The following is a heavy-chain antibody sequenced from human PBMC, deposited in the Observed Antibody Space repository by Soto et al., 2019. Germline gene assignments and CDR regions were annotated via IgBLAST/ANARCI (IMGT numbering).Heavy chain of an antibody. J-gene: IGHJ4*02. CDR3: AKKVNSGPGSQFFDY. CDR2: FRSGGDDVTT. D-gene: IGHD3-10*01. V-gene: IGHV3-23*01. Sequence: GGSLRLSCVAFGFTFSDYSMSWVRQAPGKGLEWVSGFRSGGDDVTTYYADSVKGRFTISRDNSKNTLFLQMNSLRAEDTAIYYCAKKVNSGPGSQFFDYWGQGTLVTVSS. CDR1: GFTFSDYS.